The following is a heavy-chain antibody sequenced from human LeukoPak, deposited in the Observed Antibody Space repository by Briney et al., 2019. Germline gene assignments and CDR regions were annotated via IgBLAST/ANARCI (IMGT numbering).Heavy chain of an antibody. CDR3: AKERASCYLDY. V-gene: IGHV4-59*01. D-gene: IGHD2-2*01. J-gene: IGHJ4*02. CDR1: GGSISSYY. CDR2: IYYSGST. Sequence: PSETLSLTCTVSGGSISSYYWSWIRQPPGKGLEWIGYIYYSGSTNYNPSLKSRVTISVDTSKNQFSLKLSSVTAADTAVYYCAKERASCYLDYWGQGTLVTVSS.